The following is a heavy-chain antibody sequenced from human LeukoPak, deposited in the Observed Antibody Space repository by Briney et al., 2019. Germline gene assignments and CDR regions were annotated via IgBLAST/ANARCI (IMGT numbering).Heavy chain of an antibody. D-gene: IGHD1-7*01. V-gene: IGHV4-4*07. Sequence: SETLSLTCTVSGGSISSYYWSWIRQPAGKGLEWIGRIYTSGGTNYNPSLKSRVTMSVDTSKNQFSLKLSSVTAADTAVYYCARDETGTTFGAFDIWGQGTMVTVSS. CDR3: ARDETGTTFGAFDI. CDR2: IYTSGGT. CDR1: GGSISSYY. J-gene: IGHJ3*02.